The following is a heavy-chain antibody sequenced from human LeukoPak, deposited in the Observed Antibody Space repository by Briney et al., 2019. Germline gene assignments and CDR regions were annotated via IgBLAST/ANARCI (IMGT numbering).Heavy chain of an antibody. D-gene: IGHD6-13*01. CDR2: IYYSGST. CDR3: ARRGIAAADYLDY. J-gene: IGHJ4*02. V-gene: IGHV4-61*05. CDR1: GGSISSSSYY. Sequence: PPETLSLTCTVSGGSISSSSYYWSWIRQPPGKGLEWIGYIYYSGSTNYNPSLKSRVTISVDTSKNQFSLKLSSVTAADTAVYYCARRGIAAADYLDYWGQGTLVTVSS.